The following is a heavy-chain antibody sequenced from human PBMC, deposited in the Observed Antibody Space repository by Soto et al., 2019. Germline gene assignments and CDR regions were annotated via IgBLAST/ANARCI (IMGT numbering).Heavy chain of an antibody. Sequence: QVQLVESGGGVVQPGRSLRLSCAASGFTFSSYGMHWVRQAPGKGLEWVAVIWYDGSNKYYADSVKGRFTISRYNSKNTLYLQMNSLRAEDTAVYYCARADGEAANFDYWGQGTLVTVSS. CDR2: IWYDGSNK. J-gene: IGHJ4*02. CDR1: GFTFSSYG. V-gene: IGHV3-33*01. CDR3: ARADGEAANFDY.